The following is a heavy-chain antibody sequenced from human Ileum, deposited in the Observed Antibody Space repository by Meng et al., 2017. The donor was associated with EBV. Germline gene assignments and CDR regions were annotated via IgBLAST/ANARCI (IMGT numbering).Heavy chain of an antibody. CDR2: IIPIFATP. Sequence: QVQLVQCGEEVKNPGPSVKVSCKASGGTFSNYAISWVRQAPGQGLEWMGGIIPIFATPNYAQKFQDRITITADTSTTTAYMELSSLTSEDTAIYYCARWAGHCSSANCFPPLDYWGQGTLVTVSS. CDR3: ARWAGHCSSANCFPPLDY. CDR1: GGTFSNYA. D-gene: IGHD2-2*03. V-gene: IGHV1-69*06. J-gene: IGHJ4*02.